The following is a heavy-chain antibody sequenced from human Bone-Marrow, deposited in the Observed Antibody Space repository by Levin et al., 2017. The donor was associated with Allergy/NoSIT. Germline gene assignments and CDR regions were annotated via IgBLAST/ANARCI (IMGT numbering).Heavy chain of an antibody. Sequence: PSETLSLTCTVSGGSISSYYWSWIRQPPGKGLEWIGYIYYSGTTNYNPSLKSRVTISVDTSTNRFSLKLSSVTAADTAVYYCARDYGFYYDTSGYSLGTGWFDPWGQGTLVSVSS. CDR3: ARDYGFYYDTSGYSLGTGWFDP. V-gene: IGHV4-59*01. J-gene: IGHJ5*02. D-gene: IGHD3-22*01. CDR1: GGSISSYY. CDR2: IYYSGTT.